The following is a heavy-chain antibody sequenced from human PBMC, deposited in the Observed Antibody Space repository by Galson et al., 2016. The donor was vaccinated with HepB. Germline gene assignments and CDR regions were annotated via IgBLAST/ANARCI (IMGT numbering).Heavy chain of an antibody. CDR1: GFTFSDYY. D-gene: IGHD1-1*01. V-gene: IGHV3-11*06. CDR2: ISSNSNYT. J-gene: IGHJ3*02. Sequence: SLRLSCAASGFTFSDYYMSWIRQAPGKGLEWVSYISSNSNYTNYADSVKGRFTISRDNAKNSLYLQMNSLRAEDTAVYYCARRNWNDAFDIWGQGTMVSVSS. CDR3: ARRNWNDAFDI.